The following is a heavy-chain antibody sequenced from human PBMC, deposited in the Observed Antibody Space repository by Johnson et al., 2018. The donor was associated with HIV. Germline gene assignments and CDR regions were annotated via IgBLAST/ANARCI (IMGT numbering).Heavy chain of an antibody. CDR1: GFTFSSYD. V-gene: IGHV3-13*01. CDR2: IGTAGDT. Sequence: VQLVESGGGLVQPGRSLRLSCAASGFTFSSYDMHWVRQATGKGLEWVSAIGTAGDTYYPGSVKGRFTISRENAKNSLYLQMNSLRAGDTAVYYCARAGSSPAANDAFDIWGQGTMVTISS. D-gene: IGHD6-13*01. CDR3: ARAGSSPAANDAFDI. J-gene: IGHJ3*02.